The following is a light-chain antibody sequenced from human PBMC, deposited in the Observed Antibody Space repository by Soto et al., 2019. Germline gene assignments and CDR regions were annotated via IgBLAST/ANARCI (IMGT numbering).Light chain of an antibody. CDR1: QSVTSSY. CDR2: GAS. J-gene: IGKJ3*01. CDR3: QQGNNWPIFT. V-gene: IGKV3D-20*02. Sequence: EIVLTQSPGTLSLSPGERATLSCWASQSVTSSYLAWYQQKPGQAPRPLIYGASSRATGIPDRFSGSGSGTDFTLTISRLEPEDFAVYYCQQGNNWPIFTFGPGTKVDIK.